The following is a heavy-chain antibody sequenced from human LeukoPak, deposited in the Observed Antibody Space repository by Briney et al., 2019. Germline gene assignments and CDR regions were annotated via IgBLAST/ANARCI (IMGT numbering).Heavy chain of an antibody. CDR2: ISSNGRST. CDR3: ARVGGAGLFDY. V-gene: IGHV3-64*01. Sequence: HPGGSLRLSCAASGFTFSSYAMHWVRQAPGKGLEYVSAISSNGRSTYYANSVKGRFTISRDNSKNTLYLQMGSLRAEGMAVYYCARVGGAGLFDYWGQGTLVTVSS. CDR1: GFTFSSYA. D-gene: IGHD1-26*01. J-gene: IGHJ4*02.